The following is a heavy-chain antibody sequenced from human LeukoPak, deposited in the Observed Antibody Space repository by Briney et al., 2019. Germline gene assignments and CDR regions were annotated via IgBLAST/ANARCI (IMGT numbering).Heavy chain of an antibody. D-gene: IGHD2-2*01. Sequence: KPSETLSLTCTVSGSSVGSRTYYWGWIRQPPGKGLEWIGSIYYTGSTYYNPPLKSRVTISINSSENQLSLKLTSVTAADTAVYYCARPYCSSARCYGSYAFDVWGQGTMVTVSS. CDR2: IYYTGST. CDR1: GSSVGSRTYY. J-gene: IGHJ3*01. V-gene: IGHV4-39*01. CDR3: ARPYCSSARCYGSYAFDV.